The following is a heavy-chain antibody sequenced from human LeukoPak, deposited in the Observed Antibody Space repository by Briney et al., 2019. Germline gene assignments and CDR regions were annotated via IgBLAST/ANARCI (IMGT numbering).Heavy chain of an antibody. CDR3: AKDRPNYYGSNGHYYRRDGDY. V-gene: IGHV3-74*01. Sequence: PGGSLRLSCAASGFTFSSYWMHWVRQAPGKGLVWVSRINSDGSSTSYADSVKGRFTISRDNSENMLYLQMNSLRVEDTAVYFCAKDRPNYYGSNGHYYRRDGDYWGQGALVTVSS. J-gene: IGHJ4*02. CDR1: GFTFSSYW. D-gene: IGHD3-22*01. CDR2: INSDGSST.